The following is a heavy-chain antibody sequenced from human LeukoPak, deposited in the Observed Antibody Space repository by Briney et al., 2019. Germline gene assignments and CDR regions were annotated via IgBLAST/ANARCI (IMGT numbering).Heavy chain of an antibody. CDR3: ARGCGSLSLGY. CDR1: GFTFSTYA. D-gene: IGHD1-26*01. V-gene: IGHV3-21*01. J-gene: IGHJ4*02. Sequence: GGSLRLSCAASGFTFSTYAMNWVRQAPGEELEWVSSIGGSSTSLYYADSLKGRFTISRDNAKNSLYLQLNSLRAEDTAVYYCARGCGSLSLGYWGQGTLVAVSS. CDR2: IGGSSTSL.